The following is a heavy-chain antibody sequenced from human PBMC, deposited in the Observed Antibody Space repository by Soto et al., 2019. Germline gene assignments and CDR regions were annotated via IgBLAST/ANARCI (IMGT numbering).Heavy chain of an antibody. Sequence: QVQLQESGPGLVKPSETLSLTCTVSGGSISNHYWSWIRQPPGKGLEWIGYIYYNGNTNYNPSLKSRVTMSVDTSKTQLSLKLSSVPAADTAVYYCTRANWYSEYWGQGTLVTVPS. CDR3: TRANWYSEY. J-gene: IGHJ4*02. CDR2: IYYNGNT. CDR1: GGSISNHY. V-gene: IGHV4-59*11. D-gene: IGHD7-27*01.